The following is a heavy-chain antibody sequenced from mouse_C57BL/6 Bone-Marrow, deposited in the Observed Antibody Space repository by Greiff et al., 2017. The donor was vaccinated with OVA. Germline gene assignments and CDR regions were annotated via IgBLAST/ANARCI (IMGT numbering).Heavy chain of an antibody. CDR1: GYTFTSSW. V-gene: IGHV1-69*01. D-gene: IGHD1-1*01. CDR2: IDPSDSYT. CDR3: AREGNYYGSRYDY. Sequence: QVQLQQPGAELVMPGASVKLSCTASGYTFTSSWMHWVKQRPGQGLEWIGEIDPSDSYTNYNQKFKGKSTLTVDTSSSTAYMQLSSLTSEDSAVYYCAREGNYYGSRYDYWGQGTTLTVSS. J-gene: IGHJ2*01.